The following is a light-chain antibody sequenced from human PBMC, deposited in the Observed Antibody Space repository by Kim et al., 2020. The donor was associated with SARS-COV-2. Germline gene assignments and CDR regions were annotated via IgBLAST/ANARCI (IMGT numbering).Light chain of an antibody. V-gene: IGLV6-57*02. CDR2: EHN. J-gene: IGLJ2*01. CDR3: QSSDSSSRGV. CDR1: SGSIASNT. Sequence: KTVTISCTGSSGSIASNTVQWCHQRPGSAPTTVIYEHNQRPSVVPDRFSGSIDSSSNSASLTISGLKTEDDADYYCQSSDSSSRGVFGGGTQLTVL.